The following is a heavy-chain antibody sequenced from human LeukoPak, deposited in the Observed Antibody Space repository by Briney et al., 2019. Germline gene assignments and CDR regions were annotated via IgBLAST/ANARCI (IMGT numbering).Heavy chain of an antibody. V-gene: IGHV4-34*01. D-gene: IGHD1-7*01. CDR2: INHSGST. CDR1: GGSFSGYY. J-gene: IGHJ5*02. Sequence: SETLSLTCAVYGGSFSGYYWSWIRQPPGKGLEWIGEINHSGSTNYNPSLKSRVTISVDTSKNQFSLKLSSVTAADTAVYYCARSYNWNYLPGFDPWGQGTLVTVSS. CDR3: ARSYNWNYLPGFDP.